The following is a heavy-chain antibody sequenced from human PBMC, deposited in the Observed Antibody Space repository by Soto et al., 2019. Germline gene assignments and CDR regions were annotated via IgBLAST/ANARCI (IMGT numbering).Heavy chain of an antibody. J-gene: IGHJ2*01. Sequence: SVKVSCKASGGTFSSYAISWVRQAPGQGLEWMGGIIPIFGTANYAQKFQGRVTITADESTSTAYMELSSLRPEDTAVYYCARLGLEMATINWYFDLWGRGTLVTVSS. CDR2: IIPIFGTA. D-gene: IGHD5-12*01. CDR3: ARLGLEMATINWYFDL. V-gene: IGHV1-69*13. CDR1: GGTFSSYA.